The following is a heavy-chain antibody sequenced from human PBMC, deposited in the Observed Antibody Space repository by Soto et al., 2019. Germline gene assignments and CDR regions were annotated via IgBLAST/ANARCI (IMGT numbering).Heavy chain of an antibody. CDR1: GYTFTSYY. CDR2: INPSGGST. Sequence: NVSCKASGYTFTSYYMHWVRQAPGQGLEWMGIINPSGGSTSYAQKFQGRVTMTRDTSTSTVYMELSSLRSEDTAVYYCARGDIVVVPAADQNWFDPWGQGTLVTVSS. J-gene: IGHJ5*02. V-gene: IGHV1-46*01. D-gene: IGHD2-2*01. CDR3: ARGDIVVVPAADQNWFDP.